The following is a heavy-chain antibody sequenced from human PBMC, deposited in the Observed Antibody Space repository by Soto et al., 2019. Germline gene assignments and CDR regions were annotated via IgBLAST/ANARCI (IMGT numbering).Heavy chain of an antibody. J-gene: IGHJ3*02. CDR2: IYPGDSDT. CDR3: ARCGLFGRSGGSCSSYDAFDI. CDR1: GYSFTSYW. D-gene: IGHD2-15*01. V-gene: IGHV5-51*01. Sequence: GESLKISCKGSGYSFTSYWIGWVRQMPGKGLEWRGIIYPGDSDTRYSPSFQGQVTISADKSISTAYLQWTSLKASDTAMYYCARCGLFGRSGGSCSSYDAFDIWGQGTMVTVSS.